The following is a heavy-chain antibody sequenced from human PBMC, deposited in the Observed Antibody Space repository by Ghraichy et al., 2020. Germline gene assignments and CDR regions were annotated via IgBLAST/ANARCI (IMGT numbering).Heavy chain of an antibody. Sequence: SVKVSCKASGGTFSSYAISWVRQAPGQGLEWMGGIIPIFGTANYAQKFQGRVTITADESTSTAYMELSSLRSEDTAVYYCARRDGYNYGPFDYWGQGTLVTVSS. J-gene: IGHJ4*02. CDR1: GGTFSSYA. D-gene: IGHD5-24*01. CDR3: ARRDGYNYGPFDY. CDR2: IIPIFGTA. V-gene: IGHV1-69*13.